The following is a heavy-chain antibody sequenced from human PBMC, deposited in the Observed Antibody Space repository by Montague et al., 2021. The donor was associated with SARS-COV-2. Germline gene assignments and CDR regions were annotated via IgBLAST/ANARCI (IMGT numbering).Heavy chain of an antibody. Sequence: SETLSLTCAVYGGSLSGYYWSWIRQPPEKGLEWIGEINQSGRTNNNPSLKSRVIISVDTSKNQFSLKLSSVTAADTAVYYCARKGSGRSDLAYWGQGTLVTVSS. CDR1: GGSLSGYY. D-gene: IGHD1-26*01. CDR3: ARKGSGRSDLAY. CDR2: INQSGRT. J-gene: IGHJ4*02. V-gene: IGHV4-34*01.